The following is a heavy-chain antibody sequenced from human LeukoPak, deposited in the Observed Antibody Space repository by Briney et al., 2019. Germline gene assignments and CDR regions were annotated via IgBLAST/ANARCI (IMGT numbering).Heavy chain of an antibody. CDR3: ASRSGWRYFDY. V-gene: IGHV3-23*01. Sequence: GGSLRLSCAASGFTFSSYGMSWVRQAPGKELEWVSAISGSGGSTYYADSVKGRFTISRDNSKNTLYLQMNSLRAEDTAVYYCASRSGWRYFDYWGQGTLVTVSS. CDR2: ISGSGGST. D-gene: IGHD6-19*01. CDR1: GFTFSSYG. J-gene: IGHJ4*02.